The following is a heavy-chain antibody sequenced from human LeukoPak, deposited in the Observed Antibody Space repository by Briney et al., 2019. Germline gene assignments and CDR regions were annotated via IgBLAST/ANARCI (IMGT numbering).Heavy chain of an antibody. CDR1: GGSINSYY. J-gene: IGHJ4*02. CDR3: ARESPACGGGSCYDY. V-gene: IGHV4-59*01. CDR2: IYYNGTT. D-gene: IGHD2-15*01. Sequence: PSETLSLTCTVSGGSINSYYWSWIRQPPGKGLEWIGFIYYNGTTNYNPSLKSRVTISVDTSNNQFSLKLSSVTAADTAVYYCARESPACGGGSCYDYWGQGTLVTVSS.